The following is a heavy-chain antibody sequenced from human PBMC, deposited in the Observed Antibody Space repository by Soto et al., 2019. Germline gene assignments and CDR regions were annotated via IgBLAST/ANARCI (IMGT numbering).Heavy chain of an antibody. Sequence: ASVKVSCKASGYTFTSYGISWVRQAPGQGLEWMGWISAYNGNTNYAQKLQGRVTMTTDTSTSTAYMELRSLRSDYTAVYYCANFKSSGSRPASYYYYYGMDVWGQGTTVTVSS. CDR3: ANFKSSGSRPASYYYYYGMDV. CDR1: GYTFTSYG. CDR2: ISAYNGNT. D-gene: IGHD6-19*01. J-gene: IGHJ6*02. V-gene: IGHV1-18*01.